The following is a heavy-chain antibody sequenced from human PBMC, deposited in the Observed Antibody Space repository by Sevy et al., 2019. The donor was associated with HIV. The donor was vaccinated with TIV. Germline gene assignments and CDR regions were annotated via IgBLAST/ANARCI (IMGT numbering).Heavy chain of an antibody. CDR2: IFPDDSET. D-gene: IGHD3-22*01. Sequence: GESLKISCKGSGYSFTSHWIGWVRHMPGNGLEWMGIIFPDDSETRYSPSFQGQVTFSADKSINTAYLQWGSLKASDTAMYYCATSRSGYFDSSGYYIYWGQRTLVTVSS. V-gene: IGHV5-51*01. J-gene: IGHJ4*02. CDR1: GYSFTSHW. CDR3: ATSRSGYFDSSGYYIY.